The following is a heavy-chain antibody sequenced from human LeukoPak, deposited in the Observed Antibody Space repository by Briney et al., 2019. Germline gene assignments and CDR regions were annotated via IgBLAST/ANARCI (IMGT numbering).Heavy chain of an antibody. V-gene: IGHV3-7*03. CDR1: GFTFSTYA. Sequence: GGSLRLSCAASGFTFSTYAMSWVRQAPGKGLEWVANIKEDGSVKEYVDSVKGRFTISRDNSKNTVYLQMNSLRAEDTAVYYCAKDSPGFGIVFDSWGQGTLVTVSS. CDR2: IKEDGSVK. J-gene: IGHJ4*02. CDR3: AKDSPGFGIVFDS. D-gene: IGHD3-16*01.